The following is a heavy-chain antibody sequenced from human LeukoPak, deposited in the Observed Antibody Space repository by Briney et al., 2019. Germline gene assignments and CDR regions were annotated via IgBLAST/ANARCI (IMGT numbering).Heavy chain of an antibody. D-gene: IGHD3-10*01. J-gene: IGHJ5*02. CDR2: ISYDGSNK. Sequence: GGSLRLSCAASGFTFSSYAMHWVRQAPGKGLEWVAVISYDGSNKYYADSVKGRFTISRDNSKNTLYLQMNSLRAEDTAVYYCARSWPTMVRGVVDWFDPWGQGTLVTVSS. V-gene: IGHV3-30-3*01. CDR1: GFTFSSYA. CDR3: ARSWPTMVRGVVDWFDP.